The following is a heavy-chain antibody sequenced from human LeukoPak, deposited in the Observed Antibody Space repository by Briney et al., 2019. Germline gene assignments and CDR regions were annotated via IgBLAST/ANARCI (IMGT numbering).Heavy chain of an antibody. Sequence: SQTLSLTCAISGDSVSSNSASWNWIRQSPSRGLEWLGRTYYRSKWSNDYAEPVKSQITINPDTSKNEFSLQLNSVTPEDTAVYYCARDQYSSTRYGMDVWGQGTTVTVSS. D-gene: IGHD6-13*01. V-gene: IGHV6-1*01. CDR3: ARDQYSSTRYGMDV. CDR1: GDSVSSNSAS. J-gene: IGHJ6*02. CDR2: TYYRSKWSN.